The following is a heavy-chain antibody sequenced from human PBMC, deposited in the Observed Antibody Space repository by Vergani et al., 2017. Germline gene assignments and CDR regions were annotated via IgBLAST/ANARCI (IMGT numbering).Heavy chain of an antibody. CDR1: RYSFTSYW. V-gene: IGHV5-51*01. J-gene: IGHJ3*02. Sequence: EVQLVQSGAEVKKPGESLKISCKGSRYSFTSYWIGWVRQMPGKGLEWMGIIYPGDSDTRYSPSFQGQVTISADKSISTAYLQWSSLKASDTAMYYCARVYYYDSSGYFDAFDIWGQGTMVTVSS. D-gene: IGHD3-22*01. CDR2: IYPGDSDT. CDR3: ARVYYYDSSGYFDAFDI.